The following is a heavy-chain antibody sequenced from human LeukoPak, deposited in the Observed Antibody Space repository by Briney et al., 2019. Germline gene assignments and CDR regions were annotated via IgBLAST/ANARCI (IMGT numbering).Heavy chain of an antibody. D-gene: IGHD3-10*01. Sequence: GGSLRLSCLASGITFSSSSMSWVRQAPGKGLEWVSAISPGDYTAYYADSVKGRFTISRDNSKNTLYLQMNSLRAEDTAVYYCAKDASPLLWFGEAPDYWGQGTLVTVSS. CDR1: GITFSSSS. CDR3: AKDASPLLWFGEAPDY. J-gene: IGHJ4*02. V-gene: IGHV3-23*01. CDR2: ISPGDYTA.